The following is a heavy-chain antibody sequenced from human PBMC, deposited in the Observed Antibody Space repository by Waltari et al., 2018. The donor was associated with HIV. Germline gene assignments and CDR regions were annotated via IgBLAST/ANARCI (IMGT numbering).Heavy chain of an antibody. CDR2: IYSSGST. CDR1: GGSISSGEYY. CDR3: ARERDPFYYDSSGYSGGY. V-gene: IGHV4-30-4*01. J-gene: IGHJ4*02. Sequence: VQLQESGPGLVKPSQTLSLTCTVSGGSISSGEYYWSWIRQPPGKGLEWIGYIYSSGSTFYHPSLKSRVTISVDTPRNQFSLKLSSVTAADTAVYYCARERDPFYYDSSGYSGGYWGQGTLVTVSS. D-gene: IGHD3-22*01.